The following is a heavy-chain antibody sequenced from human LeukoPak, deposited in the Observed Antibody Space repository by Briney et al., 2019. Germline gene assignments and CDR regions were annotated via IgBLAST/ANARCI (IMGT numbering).Heavy chain of an antibody. V-gene: IGHV1-2*02. CDR1: GYTFTSYY. J-gene: IGHJ4*02. CDR2: INPNSGGT. Sequence: ASVKVSCKASGYTFTSYYMHWVRQAPGQGLEWMGWINPNSGGTNYAQKFQGRVTMTRDTSISTAYMELSRLRSDDTAVYYCARDPIVLMVYAGGFDYWGQGTLVTVSS. CDR3: ARDPIVLMVYAGGFDY. D-gene: IGHD2-8*01.